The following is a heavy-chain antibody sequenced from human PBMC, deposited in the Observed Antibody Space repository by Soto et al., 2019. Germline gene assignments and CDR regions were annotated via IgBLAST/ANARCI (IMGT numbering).Heavy chain of an antibody. Sequence: QVQLVESGGGVVQPGRSLRLSCGASGFKFSTYGMHWVRQAPGKGLEWVAVISYDGNNKDYADSVKGRFTISRDNSKNTSYLQMNSLRGEDTAVYYCAKGLVGYVFGVQEYYFGMDVWGQGTTVAVSS. V-gene: IGHV3-30*18. D-gene: IGHD1-26*01. CDR1: GFKFSTYG. CDR2: ISYDGNNK. CDR3: AKGLVGYVFGVQEYYFGMDV. J-gene: IGHJ6*02.